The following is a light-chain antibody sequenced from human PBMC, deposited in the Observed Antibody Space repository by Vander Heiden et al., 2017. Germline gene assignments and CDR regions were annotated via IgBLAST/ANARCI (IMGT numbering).Light chain of an antibody. CDR1: SPHIGSNI. CDR2: SNN. J-gene: IGLJ3*02. Sequence: QSVPTQPLPASATHGHRVTISSSGSSPHIGSNIVNWYQQFPGTAPKLLIYSNNQRPAGVPDRFSGSKSGTSASLAISGLQSEDEADYYCAAWDDSLNVGVFGGGTKLTVL. V-gene: IGLV1-44*01. CDR3: AAWDDSLNVGV.